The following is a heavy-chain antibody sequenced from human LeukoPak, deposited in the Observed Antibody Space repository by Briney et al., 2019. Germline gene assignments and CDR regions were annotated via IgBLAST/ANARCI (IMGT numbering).Heavy chain of an antibody. CDR2: IASDGST. Sequence: GGSLRLSCAASGFTFSSYWMHWVRQAPGKGLVWVSRIASDGSTVYADSVKGRFTTSRDNAKDTVYLQMNSLRVEDTAVYYCIGSGGWPGYWGQGTLVTVSS. CDR1: GFTFSSYW. D-gene: IGHD1-26*01. V-gene: IGHV3-74*01. J-gene: IGHJ4*02. CDR3: IGSGGWPGY.